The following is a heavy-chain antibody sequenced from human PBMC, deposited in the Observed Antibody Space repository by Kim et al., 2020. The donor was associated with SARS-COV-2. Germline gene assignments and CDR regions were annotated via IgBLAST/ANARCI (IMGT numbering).Heavy chain of an antibody. V-gene: IGHV1-3*01. Sequence: ASVKVSCKASGYTFTSYAMHWVRQAPGQRLEWMGWINAGNGNTKYSQKFQGRVTITRDTSASTAYMELSSLRSEDTAVYYCAREPQPYSRGWGGAFDIWGQGTMVTVSS. D-gene: IGHD6-19*01. CDR2: INAGNGNT. J-gene: IGHJ3*02. CDR3: AREPQPYSRGWGGAFDI. CDR1: GYTFTSYA.